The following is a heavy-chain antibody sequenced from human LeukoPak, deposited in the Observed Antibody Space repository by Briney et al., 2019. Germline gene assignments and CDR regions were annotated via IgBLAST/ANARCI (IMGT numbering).Heavy chain of an antibody. V-gene: IGHV4-38-2*02. D-gene: IGHD1-26*01. CDR1: VYSVSSTYY. J-gene: IGHJ3*02. CDR3: ATNRAGTYDRPFDI. CDR2: IYNNET. Sequence: PSETLSLTCTVSVYSVSSTYYWGWIRQPPGKGLEWIGTIYNNETHYNPSLRSRVIVSIDTSRNQFSLELSSVTATDTAVYFCATNRAGTYDRPFDIWGQGTMVTVSS.